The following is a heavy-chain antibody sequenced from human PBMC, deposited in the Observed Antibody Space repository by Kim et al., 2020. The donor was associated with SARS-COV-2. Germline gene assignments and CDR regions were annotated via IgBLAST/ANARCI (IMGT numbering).Heavy chain of an antibody. D-gene: IGHD5-18*01. CDR1: GGSISSYY. J-gene: IGHJ4*02. Sequence: SETLSLTCTVSGGSISSYYWSWIRQPAGKGLEWIGRIYTSGSTNYNPSLKSRVTMSVDTSKNQFSLKLSSVTAADTAVYYCAREGYSYGYYRPFDYWGQGTLVTVSS. V-gene: IGHV4-4*07. CDR3: AREGYSYGYYRPFDY. CDR2: IYTSGST.